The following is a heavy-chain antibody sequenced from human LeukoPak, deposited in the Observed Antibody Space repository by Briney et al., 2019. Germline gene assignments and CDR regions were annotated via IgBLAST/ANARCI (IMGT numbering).Heavy chain of an antibody. J-gene: IGHJ4*02. CDR3: ARADDGANSWVNY. Sequence: GGSLRLSCAASGFTFSSYWMHCVRHAPGKGLVWISRINSDGSGTSYADSVKGRFTISRDNAKNTLYLQMNSLRAGDTAVYYCARADDGANSWVNYWGQGTLVTVSS. D-gene: IGHD4-23*01. CDR2: INSDGSGT. CDR1: GFTFSSYW. V-gene: IGHV3-74*01.